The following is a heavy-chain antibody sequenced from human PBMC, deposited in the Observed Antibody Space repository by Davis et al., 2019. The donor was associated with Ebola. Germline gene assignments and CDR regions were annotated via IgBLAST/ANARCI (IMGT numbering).Heavy chain of an antibody. CDR1: GYSFSSNW. Sequence: GESLKISCKGSGYSFSSNWISWVRQMPGKGLEWMGRIDPSDSYTKYSPSFQGHVTISADKSISTAYLQWSSLKASDTAMYYCARHPIVGASYAFDIWGQGTMVTVSS. CDR2: IDPSDSYT. CDR3: ARHPIVGASYAFDI. J-gene: IGHJ3*02. D-gene: IGHD1-26*01. V-gene: IGHV5-10-1*01.